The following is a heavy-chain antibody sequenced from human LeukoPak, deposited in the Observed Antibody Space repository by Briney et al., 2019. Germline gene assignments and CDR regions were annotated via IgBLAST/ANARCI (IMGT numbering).Heavy chain of an antibody. CDR1: GGTFSSYA. Sequence: SVKVSCKASGGTFSSYAISWVRQAPGQGLEWMGRIIPILGIANYAQKFQGRVTITADKSTITAYMELSSMRSEDTAVYYCAGSVVVVGTSAFDIWGQGTMVTVSS. CDR3: AGSVVVVGTSAFDI. CDR2: IIPILGIA. D-gene: IGHD2-15*01. V-gene: IGHV1-69*04. J-gene: IGHJ3*02.